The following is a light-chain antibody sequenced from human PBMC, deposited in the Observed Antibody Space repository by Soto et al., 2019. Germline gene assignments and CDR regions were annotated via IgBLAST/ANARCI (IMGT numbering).Light chain of an antibody. CDR2: DAS. J-gene: IGKJ5*01. Sequence: EIVLTQSPAILSLSPGERATLSCRASQSVNSYLAWYQQKPGQAPRLLIYDASNRATGIPARFSGSGSGTDFTLTISSLEPEDFAVYYCQQRSNWPPITFGQGTRLEIK. CDR3: QQRSNWPPIT. V-gene: IGKV3-11*01. CDR1: QSVNSY.